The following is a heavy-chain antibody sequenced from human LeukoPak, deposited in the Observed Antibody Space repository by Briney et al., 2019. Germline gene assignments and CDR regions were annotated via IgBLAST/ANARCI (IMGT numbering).Heavy chain of an antibody. CDR3: ARLGDYGDPIDY. CDR1: GFTFSSYG. Sequence: PGGSLRLSCAASGFTFSSYGMHWVRQAPGKGLEWVAFIRYDGSNKYYADTVKGRFTISRDNAKKSLYLQMSSLRAEDTAVYYCARLGDYGDPIDYWGRGTLVTVSS. CDR2: IRYDGSNK. D-gene: IGHD4-17*01. V-gene: IGHV3-30*02. J-gene: IGHJ4*02.